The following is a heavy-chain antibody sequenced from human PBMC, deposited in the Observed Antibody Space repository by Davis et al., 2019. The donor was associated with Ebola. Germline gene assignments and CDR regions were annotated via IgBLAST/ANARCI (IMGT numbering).Heavy chain of an antibody. D-gene: IGHD4-17*01. V-gene: IGHV4-59*12. CDR2: MSESGST. CDR3: ARVPHDYGDYFDY. J-gene: IGHJ4*02. CDR1: GGSISSYY. Sequence: SETLSLTCTVSGGSISSYYWSWIRQPPGKGLEWIGYMSESGSTYYNPSLKSRVAISPDRSKNQFSLKLTSMTAADTAVYFCARVPHDYGDYFDYWGQGTLVIVSS.